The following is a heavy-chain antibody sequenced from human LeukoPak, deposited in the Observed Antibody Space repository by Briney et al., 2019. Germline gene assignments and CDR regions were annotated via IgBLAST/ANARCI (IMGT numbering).Heavy chain of an antibody. CDR3: ARVKGGDSYGFDY. CDR2: ISSSSSYT. D-gene: IGHD5-18*01. V-gene: IGHV3-11*05. CDR1: GFTFSDYY. J-gene: IGHJ4*02. Sequence: GESLRLSCAASGFTFSDYYMSWIRQAPGKGLEWVSYISSSSSYTNYADSVKGGSTISRDNAKNSLYLQMNSLRAEDTAVYYCARVKGGDSYGFDYWGQGTLVTVPS.